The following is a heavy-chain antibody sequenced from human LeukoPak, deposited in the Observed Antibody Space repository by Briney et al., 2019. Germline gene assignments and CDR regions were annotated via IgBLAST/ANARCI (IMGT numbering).Heavy chain of an antibody. V-gene: IGHV4-4*07. Sequence: SETLSLTCTVSGGSISSYYWSWIRQPAGKELEWIGRIYTSGSTNYNPSLKSRVTMSVDTSKNQFSLQLNSVTPEDTAVYYCARAIAVAGTHYFDYWGQGTLVTVSS. D-gene: IGHD6-19*01. CDR2: IYTSGST. CDR3: ARAIAVAGTHYFDY. CDR1: GGSISSYY. J-gene: IGHJ4*02.